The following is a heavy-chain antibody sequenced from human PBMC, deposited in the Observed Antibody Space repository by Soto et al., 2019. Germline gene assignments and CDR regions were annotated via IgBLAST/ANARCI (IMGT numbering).Heavy chain of an antibody. CDR1: GGSMTSYY. Sequence: SETLSLTCTVSGGSMTSYYWSWIRQTPGKGLEWIGYIYYRGSTNYNPSLKSRVTMSADTSRKQFSLRLSSVTAADTAVYYCARQYYYDSGGPNDAFDIWGQGTMVTVSS. V-gene: IGHV4-59*01. CDR2: IYYRGST. D-gene: IGHD3-22*01. CDR3: ARQYYYDSGGPNDAFDI. J-gene: IGHJ3*02.